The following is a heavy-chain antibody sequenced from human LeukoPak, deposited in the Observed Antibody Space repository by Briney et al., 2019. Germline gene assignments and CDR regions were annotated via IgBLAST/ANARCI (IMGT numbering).Heavy chain of an antibody. Sequence: SETLSLTCTVSGGSISSSSYYRGWIRQPPGKGLEWIGSIYYSGSTYYNPSLKSRVTTSVDTSKNQFSLKLSSMTAADTAVYYCASTLAAADYYMDVWGKGTTVTVSS. CDR2: IYYSGST. CDR1: GGSISSSSYY. J-gene: IGHJ6*03. D-gene: IGHD6-13*01. CDR3: ASTLAAADYYMDV. V-gene: IGHV4-39*07.